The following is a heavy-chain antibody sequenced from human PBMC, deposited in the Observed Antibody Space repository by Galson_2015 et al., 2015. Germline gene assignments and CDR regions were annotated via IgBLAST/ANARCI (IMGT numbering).Heavy chain of an antibody. CDR1: GFTFSSYA. V-gene: IGHV3-23*01. CDR3: AKGWPDCSGGNCHGVFDC. D-gene: IGHD2-15*01. J-gene: IGHJ4*02. Sequence: SLRLSCAVSGFTFSSYAMGWVRQAPGTGLEGVSSIGDSGATIKYADSVKGRFTISRDNSKNTLYMQMNSLRGDDTAVYYCAKGWPDCSGGNCHGVFDCWGQGTLVTVSS. CDR2: IGDSGATI.